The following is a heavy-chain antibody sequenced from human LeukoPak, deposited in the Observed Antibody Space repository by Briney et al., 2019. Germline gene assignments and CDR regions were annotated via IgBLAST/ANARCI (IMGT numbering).Heavy chain of an antibody. D-gene: IGHD3-22*01. V-gene: IGHV2-5*01. J-gene: IGHJ5*02. Sequence: SGPTLVKPTQTLTLTCTFSVFSLTSGVGVGWVRQPPGKALEWLALIFWNGDKLYSPSLKTRLTIAKDTSEHQVVLTMTNMDPVDTATYYCARRPYLYDSYGAYYGGWFDPWGQGTLVTVSS. CDR1: VFSLTSGVG. CDR3: ARRPYLYDSYGAYYGGWFDP. CDR2: IFWNGDK.